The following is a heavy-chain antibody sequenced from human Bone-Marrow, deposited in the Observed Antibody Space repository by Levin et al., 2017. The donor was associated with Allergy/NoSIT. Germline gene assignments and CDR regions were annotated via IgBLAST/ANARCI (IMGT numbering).Heavy chain of an antibody. CDR1: GYTFTRYG. D-gene: IGHD3-10*01. Sequence: VASVKVSCKASGYTFTRYGVNWVRQAPGQGLEWMGWINTNTGIPTYAQGFTGRFVFSLDTSVSTAYLHITSLKAEDSAVYYCTVVVQGAPDYWGQGTLVTVSS. J-gene: IGHJ4*02. CDR3: TVVVQGAPDY. V-gene: IGHV7-4-1*02. CDR2: INTNTGIP.